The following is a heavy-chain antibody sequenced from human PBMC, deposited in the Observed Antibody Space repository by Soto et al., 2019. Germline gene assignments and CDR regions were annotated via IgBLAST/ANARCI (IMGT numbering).Heavy chain of an antibody. CDR2: ISSSSSYI. CDR1: GFTFSSYS. D-gene: IGHD2-21*02. Sequence: EVQLVESGGGLVKPGGSLRLSCAASGFTFSSYSMNWVRQAPGKGLEWVSSISSSSSYIYYADSVKGRFTISRDYAKNSLYLQMNSLRAEDTAVYYCARAPWGGDSYGMDVWGQGTTVTVSS. J-gene: IGHJ6*02. CDR3: ARAPWGGDSYGMDV. V-gene: IGHV3-21*01.